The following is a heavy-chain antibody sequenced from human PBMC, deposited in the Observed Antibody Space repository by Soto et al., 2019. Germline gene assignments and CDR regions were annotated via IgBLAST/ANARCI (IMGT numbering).Heavy chain of an antibody. CDR1: GGTFSSYA. Sequence: QVQLVQSGAEVKKPGSSVKVSCKASGGTFSSYAISWVRQAPGQGLEWMGGIIPIFGTANYAQKFQGRVTITADEATSTAYMELSSLRSEDTAVYYCARALGVDTAMVRDNWFDPWGQGTLVTVSS. CDR2: IIPIFGTA. V-gene: IGHV1-69*01. CDR3: ARALGVDTAMVRDNWFDP. J-gene: IGHJ5*02. D-gene: IGHD5-18*01.